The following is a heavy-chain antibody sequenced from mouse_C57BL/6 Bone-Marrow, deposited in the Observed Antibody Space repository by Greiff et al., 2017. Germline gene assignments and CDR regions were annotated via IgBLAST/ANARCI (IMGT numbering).Heavy chain of an antibody. V-gene: IGHV3-6*01. D-gene: IGHD1-1*01. CDR3: ARVTLYYYAMDY. Sequence: EVKLVESGPGLVKPSQSLSLTCSVTGYSITSGYYWNWIRQFPGNKLEWMGYISYDGSNNYNPSLKNRISITRDTSKNQFFLKLNSVTTEDTATYYCARVTLYYYAMDYWGQGTSVTVSS. CDR2: ISYDGSN. J-gene: IGHJ4*01. CDR1: GYSITSGYY.